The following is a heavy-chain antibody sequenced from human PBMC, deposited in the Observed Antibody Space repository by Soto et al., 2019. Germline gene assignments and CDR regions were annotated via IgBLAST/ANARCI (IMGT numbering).Heavy chain of an antibody. CDR3: ARGLPGSGSTTRRYYYYGMDV. Sequence: PGESLKISCKGSGYSFTSYWISWVRQMPGKGLEWMGRIDPSDSYTNYSPSFQGHVTISADKSISTAYLQWSSLKASDTAMYYCARGLPGSGSTTRRYYYYGMDVWGQGTTVTVSS. CDR2: IDPSDSYT. J-gene: IGHJ6*02. V-gene: IGHV5-10-1*01. CDR1: GYSFTSYW. D-gene: IGHD1-26*01.